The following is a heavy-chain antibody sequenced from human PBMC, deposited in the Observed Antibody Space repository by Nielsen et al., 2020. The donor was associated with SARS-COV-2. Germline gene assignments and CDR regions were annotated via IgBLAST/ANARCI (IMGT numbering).Heavy chain of an antibody. CDR1: GFPFSSFA. CDR3: AREDSWELLRTYDALDI. Sequence: GGSLRLSCAASGFPFSSFAMHWVRQAPGKGLEWVAVISFDGSDEYSADSVKGRFTISRDNAKNTLYLQMTSLRTEDTAVYYCAREDSWELLRTYDALDIWGQGTMVGVSS. D-gene: IGHD1-26*01. J-gene: IGHJ3*02. CDR2: ISFDGSDE. V-gene: IGHV3-30-3*01.